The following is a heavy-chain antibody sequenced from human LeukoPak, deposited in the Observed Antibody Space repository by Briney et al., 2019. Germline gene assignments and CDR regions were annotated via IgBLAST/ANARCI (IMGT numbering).Heavy chain of an antibody. CDR3: ARDDSYYYDSSGAY. V-gene: IGHV3-48*02. Sequence: GASLRLSCAASGFPFSSYAMSWVRQAPGRGLEGVSYISSSSSTIYYADSVKGRFTISRDNAKNSLYLQMNSLRDEDTAVYYCARDDSYYYDSSGAYWGQGTLVTVSS. J-gene: IGHJ4*02. D-gene: IGHD3-22*01. CDR2: ISSSSSTI. CDR1: GFPFSSYA.